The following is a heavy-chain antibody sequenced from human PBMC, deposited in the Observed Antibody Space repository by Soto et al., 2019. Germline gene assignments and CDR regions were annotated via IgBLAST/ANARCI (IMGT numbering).Heavy chain of an antibody. Sequence: QVQLVQSGAEVKKPGSSVKVSCKASGGTFSSYAISWVRQAPGQGLEWMGGIIPIFGTANYAQKFQGRVTSTADESTSTAYMEVSSLRSEDTAVYYCANRRGYWSSTSCYYYYGMDVWGQGTTVTVSS. CDR2: IIPIFGTA. CDR3: ANRRGYWSSTSCYYYYGMDV. D-gene: IGHD2-2*01. J-gene: IGHJ6*02. CDR1: GGTFSSYA. V-gene: IGHV1-69*01.